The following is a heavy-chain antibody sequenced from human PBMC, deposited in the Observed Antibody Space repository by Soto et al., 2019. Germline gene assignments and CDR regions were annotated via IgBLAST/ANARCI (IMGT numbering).Heavy chain of an antibody. CDR2: INAGNGNT. CDR1: GYTFTSCA. CDR3: ARHPLKDEGFDY. J-gene: IGHJ4*02. V-gene: IGHV1-3*01. Sequence: ASVKVSFRASGYTFTSCAMHWVRQAPGQRLEWMGWINAGNGNTKYSQKFQGRVTITRDTSASKAYMELSSLRSEDTAVYYCARHPLKDEGFDYWGQGTLVTSPQ.